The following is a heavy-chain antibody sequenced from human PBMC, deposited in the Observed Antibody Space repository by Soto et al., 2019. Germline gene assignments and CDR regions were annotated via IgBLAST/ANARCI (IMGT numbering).Heavy chain of an antibody. J-gene: IGHJ6*02. Sequence: QVQLVESGGGVVQPGRSLRLSCTASEFTFSNYGMHWVRQAPGKGQEWVVVISADGTNEYYEDSVKDQFTISRDNSKNTLFLQINGLTAADTAVYYCAKGLQDSGFTISGVPHTTMGLDVWGQGTTVTVSS. CDR1: EFTFSNYG. CDR2: ISADGTNE. CDR3: AKGLQDSGFTISGVPHTTMGLDV. V-gene: IGHV3-30*18. D-gene: IGHD3-3*01.